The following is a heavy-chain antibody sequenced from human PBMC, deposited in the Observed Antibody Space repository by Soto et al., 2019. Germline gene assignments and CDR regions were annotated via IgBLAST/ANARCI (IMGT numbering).Heavy chain of an antibody. CDR2: IYPCDSDT. CDR1: GYSFTNYC. CDR3: VRRGKYSTSPSSPSWLDP. V-gene: IGHV5-51*01. Sequence: GESLKISCKGSGYSFTNYCIGWVRQMPWKGLEWMGFIYPCDSDTIYSPSFQGQVTISADKSITTAYLQWSSLKASDSAMYYCVRRGKYSTSPSSPSWLDPSGQGTLVTVYS. D-gene: IGHD6-6*01. J-gene: IGHJ5*02.